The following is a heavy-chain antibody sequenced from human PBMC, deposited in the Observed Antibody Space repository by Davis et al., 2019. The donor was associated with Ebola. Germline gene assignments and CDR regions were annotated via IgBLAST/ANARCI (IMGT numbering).Heavy chain of an antibody. Sequence: GESLKISCAASGFTFSSYWMSWVRQAPGKGLEWVANIKQDGSEKYYVDSVKGRFTISRDNAKNSLYLQMNSLRDEDTAVYYCARDLVQGVTSFDYWGQGTLVTVSS. CDR3: ARDLVQGVTSFDY. J-gene: IGHJ4*02. V-gene: IGHV3-7*01. D-gene: IGHD3-10*01. CDR2: IKQDGSEK. CDR1: GFTFSSYW.